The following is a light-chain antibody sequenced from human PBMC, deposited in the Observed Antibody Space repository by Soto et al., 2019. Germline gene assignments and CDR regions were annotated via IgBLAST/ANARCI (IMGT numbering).Light chain of an antibody. V-gene: IGKV1-39*01. CDR3: QQTYTTPFT. CDR1: QSISTY. Sequence: DIQMTQSPSSLSASVGDRVTITCRASQSISTYLNWYQQKPGKAPKPLIYAASSLQTGVPSRFSGGGSGTDFTLTISSLQTEDFTTYYCQQTYTTPFTFGPGTKVDI. CDR2: AAS. J-gene: IGKJ3*01.